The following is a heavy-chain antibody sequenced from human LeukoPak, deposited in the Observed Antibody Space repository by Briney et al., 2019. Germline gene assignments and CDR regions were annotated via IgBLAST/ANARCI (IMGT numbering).Heavy chain of an antibody. Sequence: ASVKVSCKASGYTFTGYYMHWVRQAPGQGLEWMGWINPNSGGTNYAQKFQGRVTMTRDTSISTAYMELSRLRSDDTAVYYCARDRCTNGVCYDYWGRGTLVTVS. D-gene: IGHD2-8*01. CDR2: INPNSGGT. CDR3: ARDRCTNGVCYDY. J-gene: IGHJ4*02. CDR1: GYTFTGYY. V-gene: IGHV1-2*02.